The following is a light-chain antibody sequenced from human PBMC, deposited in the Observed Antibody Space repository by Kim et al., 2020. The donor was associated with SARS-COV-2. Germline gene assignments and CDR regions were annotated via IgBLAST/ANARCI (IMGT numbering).Light chain of an antibody. CDR1: RGSIASNY. CDR2: EDN. J-gene: IGLJ3*02. V-gene: IGLV6-57*03. Sequence: TVTRSCTRSRGSIASNYVQWYQQRPGSAPTTVIYEDNQRPSGVPDRFSGSIDSSSNSASLTISGLKTEDEADYYCQSYDSSNYWVFGGGTKLTVL. CDR3: QSYDSSNYWV.